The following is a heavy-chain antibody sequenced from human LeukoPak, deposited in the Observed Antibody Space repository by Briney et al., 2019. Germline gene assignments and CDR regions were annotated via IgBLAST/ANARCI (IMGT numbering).Heavy chain of an antibody. CDR2: IWYDGSNK. J-gene: IGHJ4*02. D-gene: IGHD3-22*01. CDR1: GFTFSSYG. V-gene: IGHV3-33*01. CDR3: ARPLFNYDSSGLTY. Sequence: GRSLRLSCAASGFTFSSYGMHWVRQAPGKGLEWVALIWYDGSNKYYADSVKGRFTISRDNSKNTLYLQMNSLRAEDTALYYCARPLFNYDSSGLTYWGQGTLVTVSS.